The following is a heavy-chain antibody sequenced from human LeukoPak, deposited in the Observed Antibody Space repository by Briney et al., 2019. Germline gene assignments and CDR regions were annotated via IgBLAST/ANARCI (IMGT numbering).Heavy chain of an antibody. CDR2: IYYSGTT. CDR3: ARTQGYDSSGWTFDY. Sequence: PSETLSLTCTVSGGPISSSSYYWGWIRQPPGKGLEWIGSIYYSGTTYYNPSLKSRVTISVDTSKNQFSLKLSSVTAADTAVYYCARTQGYDSSGWTFDYWGQGTLVTVSS. J-gene: IGHJ4*02. CDR1: GGPISSSSYY. V-gene: IGHV4-39*07. D-gene: IGHD3-22*01.